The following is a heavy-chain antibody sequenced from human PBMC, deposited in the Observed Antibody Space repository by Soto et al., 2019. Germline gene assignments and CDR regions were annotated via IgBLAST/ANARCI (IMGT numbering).Heavy chain of an antibody. CDR3: ARDLGRLMGATPGY. CDR1: GFTFSSYS. J-gene: IGHJ4*02. Sequence: LSLTCAASGFTFSSYSMNWVRQAPGKGLEWVSSISYSSSYIYYADSVKGRFTISRDNAKNSLYLQMNSLRAEDTAVYYCARDLGRLMGATPGYWGQGTLVTVPQ. V-gene: IGHV3-21*01. D-gene: IGHD1-26*01. CDR2: ISYSSSYI.